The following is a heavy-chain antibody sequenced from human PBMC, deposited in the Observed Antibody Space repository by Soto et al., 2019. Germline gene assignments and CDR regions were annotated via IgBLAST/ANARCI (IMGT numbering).Heavy chain of an antibody. CDR1: GYSFTSYW. V-gene: IGHV5-51*01. Sequence: GESLKISCKGSGYSFTSYWIGWVRQMPGKGLEWMGIIYPGDSDTRYSPSFQGQVTISADKSISTAYLQWSSLKASDTAMYYCARRTGPGHYYYYYMDVWGKGTTVTVSS. CDR2: IYPGDSDT. J-gene: IGHJ6*03. CDR3: ARRTGPGHYYYYYMDV. D-gene: IGHD2-2*01.